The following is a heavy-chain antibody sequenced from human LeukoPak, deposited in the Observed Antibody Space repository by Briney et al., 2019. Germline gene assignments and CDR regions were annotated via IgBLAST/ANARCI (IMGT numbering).Heavy chain of an antibody. CDR2: IIPIFGTA. V-gene: IGHV1-69*13. D-gene: IGHD3-22*01. CDR1: GGTFSSYA. CDR3: ASGLHDSSGHYYLKASAFDI. Sequence: GASVKVSCKASGGTFSSYAISWVRQAPGQGLEWMGGIIPIFGTANYAQKFQGRVTITADESTSTAYMELSSLRSEDTAVYYCASGLHDSSGHYYLKASAFDIWGQGTMVTVSS. J-gene: IGHJ3*02.